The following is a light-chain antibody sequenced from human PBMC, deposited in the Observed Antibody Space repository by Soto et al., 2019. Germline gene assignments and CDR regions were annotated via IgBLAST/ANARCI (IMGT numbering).Light chain of an antibody. CDR3: QQSYSTPYT. V-gene: IGKV1-39*01. J-gene: IGKJ2*01. CDR2: AAS. Sequence: DIQMTQSPSSLSASVRDRVTITCRSSQSISSYLNWYQQKPGKAPKLLIYAASSLQSGVPSRFSGSGSGTDFTLTISSLQPEDFATYSCQQSYSTPYTFGQGTKLESK. CDR1: QSISSY.